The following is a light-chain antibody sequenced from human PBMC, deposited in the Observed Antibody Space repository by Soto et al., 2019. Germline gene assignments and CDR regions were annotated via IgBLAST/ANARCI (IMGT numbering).Light chain of an antibody. V-gene: IGKV1-17*01. CDR1: QDIRNE. CDR2: VAS. Sequence: DIQMTQSPSSVSASVGDRVTITCRASQDIRNELAWYQHKPVKAPKRLIYVASTLQSGVPSRFSGSASGTEFTLTISSLQPEDFATYYCLQHNNYPPLTFGGGTKVEIK. J-gene: IGKJ4*01. CDR3: LQHNNYPPLT.